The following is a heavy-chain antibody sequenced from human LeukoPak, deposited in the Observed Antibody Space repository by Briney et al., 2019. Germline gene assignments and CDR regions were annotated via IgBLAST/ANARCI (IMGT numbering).Heavy chain of an antibody. CDR1: GFTFSSYA. V-gene: IGHV3-23*01. D-gene: IGHD2-15*01. CDR3: AKPAAYWYFDL. Sequence: GGSLRLSCAASGFTFSSYAMSWVRQAPGKGLEWVSTISNTGGSTYYADSVKGRFTISRDNSKNTLLLQMNSLRAEATAVYNCAKPAAYWYFDLWGGGPLVTVSS. J-gene: IGHJ2*01. CDR2: ISNTGGST.